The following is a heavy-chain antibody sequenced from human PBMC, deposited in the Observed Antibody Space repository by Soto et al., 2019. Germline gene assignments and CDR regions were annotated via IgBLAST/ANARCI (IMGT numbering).Heavy chain of an antibody. CDR2: IIPIFGTA. CDR3: ARGWGYDSNDYYYAY. Sequence: QVQLVQSGAEVRKPGSSVKVSCKASGGTFSRHAISWVRQAPGQGLEWMGGIIPIFGTANHAQKFQGRVTIIADESTSTVHKELSSLRSEDTAMYYCARGWGYDSNDYYYAYWVQGTLVIVSS. CDR1: GGTFSRHA. J-gene: IGHJ4*02. D-gene: IGHD3-22*01. V-gene: IGHV1-69*01.